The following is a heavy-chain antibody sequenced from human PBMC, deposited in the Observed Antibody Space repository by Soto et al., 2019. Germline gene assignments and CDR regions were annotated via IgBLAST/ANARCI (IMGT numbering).Heavy chain of an antibody. Sequence: SETLSLTCAVYGGSFSGHYWSWIRQSPGKGLEWIGENNHSGRSSYNPSVKGRFTISRDNAKNMLFLQMNSLRAEDTAVYYCSSGFLSVWGQGTLVTVSS. CDR3: SSGFLSV. CDR2: NNHSGRS. V-gene: IGHV4-34*01. CDR1: GGSFSGHY. D-gene: IGHD3-22*01. J-gene: IGHJ4*02.